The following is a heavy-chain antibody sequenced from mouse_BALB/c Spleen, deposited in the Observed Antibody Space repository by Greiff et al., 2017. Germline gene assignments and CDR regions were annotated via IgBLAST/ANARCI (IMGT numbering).Heavy chain of an antibody. Sequence: VQVVESGAELARPGASVKLSCKASGYTFTSYWMQWVKQRPGQGLEWIGAIYPGDGDTRYTQKFKGKATLTADKSSSTAYMQLSSLASEDSAVYYCARCFITTDYYAMDYWGQGTSVTVSS. V-gene: IGHV1-87*01. J-gene: IGHJ4*01. CDR2: IYPGDGDT. CDR3: ARCFITTDYYAMDY. D-gene: IGHD1-1*01. CDR1: GYTFTSYW.